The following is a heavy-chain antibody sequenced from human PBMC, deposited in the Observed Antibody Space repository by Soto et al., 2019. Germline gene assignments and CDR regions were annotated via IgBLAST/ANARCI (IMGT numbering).Heavy chain of an antibody. D-gene: IGHD3-9*01. V-gene: IGHV4-34*01. J-gene: IGHJ6*02. CDR3: ARGVRYDILTGYYYYGMDV. Sequence: QVQLQQWGAGLLKPSETLSLTCAVYGGSFSGYHWSWIRQPPGKGLEWIGEINHSGSTNYNPSLKSRVTISVDTSKNQFSLKLSSVTAADTAVYYCARGVRYDILTGYYYYGMDVWGQGTTVTVSS. CDR2: INHSGST. CDR1: GGSFSGYH.